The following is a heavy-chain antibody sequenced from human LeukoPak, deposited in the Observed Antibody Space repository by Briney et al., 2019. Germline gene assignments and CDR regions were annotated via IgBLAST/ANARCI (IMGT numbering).Heavy chain of an antibody. V-gene: IGHV3-23*01. Sequence: RSGGSLRLSCAASGFTFSSYAMSWVRQAPGKGLEWVSAISGSGGSTYYADSVKGRFTISRDNSKNTLYLQMNSLRAEDTAVYYCAKVRGYCSSTSCYSTPVLWAGYYFDYWGQGTLVTVSS. CDR1: GFTFSSYA. CDR2: ISGSGGST. J-gene: IGHJ4*02. CDR3: AKVRGYCSSTSCYSTPVLWAGYYFDY. D-gene: IGHD2-2*01.